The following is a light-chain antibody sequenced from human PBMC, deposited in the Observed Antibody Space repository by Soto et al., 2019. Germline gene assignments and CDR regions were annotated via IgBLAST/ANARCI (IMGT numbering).Light chain of an antibody. V-gene: IGKV4-1*01. CDR2: WAS. CDR1: QSLLYRANNKNY. J-gene: IGKJ4*01. Sequence: DIVMTQSPPSLAVSLGERATINCKSSQSLLYRANNKNYLAWYQHKPGQPPKLLIYWASTREYGVPDRFSGSGSGTDFTLTISSLQAEDVAIYYCQQYYTTPLTFGGGTKVEIQ. CDR3: QQYYTTPLT.